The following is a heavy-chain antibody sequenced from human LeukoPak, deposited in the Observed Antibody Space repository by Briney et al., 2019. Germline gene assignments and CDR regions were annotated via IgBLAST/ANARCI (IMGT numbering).Heavy chain of an antibody. CDR3: ARSASGYDILSVDYYYYMDV. CDR1: GGSISSYY. Sequence: PSETLSLTCTVSGGSISSYYWSWIRQPPGKGLEWIGYIYYSGSTNYNPSLKSRVTISVDTSKNQFSLKLSSVTAADTAVYYCARSASGYDILSVDYYYYMDVWGKGTTVTVSS. V-gene: IGHV4-59*01. J-gene: IGHJ6*03. CDR2: IYYSGST. D-gene: IGHD3-9*01.